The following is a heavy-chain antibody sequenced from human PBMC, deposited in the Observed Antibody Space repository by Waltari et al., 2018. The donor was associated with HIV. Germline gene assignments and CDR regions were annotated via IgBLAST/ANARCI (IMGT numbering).Heavy chain of an antibody. D-gene: IGHD3-10*01. V-gene: IGHV3-21*01. Sequence: EVQLVESGGGLVKPGGSLSRSCAASGFTFSSYSMNGVRQAPGKGLEWVSSISSSSSYIYYADSVKGRFTISRDNAKNSLYLQMNSLRAEDTAVYYCARGGGYSGENWFDPWGQGTLVTVSS. CDR3: ARGGGYSGENWFDP. CDR1: GFTFSSYS. CDR2: ISSSSSYI. J-gene: IGHJ5*02.